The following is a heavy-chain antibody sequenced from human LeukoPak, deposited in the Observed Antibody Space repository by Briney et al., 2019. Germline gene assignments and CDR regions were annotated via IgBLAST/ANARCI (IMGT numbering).Heavy chain of an antibody. Sequence: PGGSLRLSCAASGFTFSDYYMIWIRQAPGKGLEWVSYISSNSSYTNYADSVKGRFTISRDNAKNSLYLQMNSLRAEDTAVYYCARIPGSSWSLGAWFDPWGQGTLVTVSS. J-gene: IGHJ5*02. CDR1: GFTFSDYY. CDR2: ISSNSSYT. CDR3: ARIPGSSWSLGAWFDP. D-gene: IGHD6-13*01. V-gene: IGHV3-11*06.